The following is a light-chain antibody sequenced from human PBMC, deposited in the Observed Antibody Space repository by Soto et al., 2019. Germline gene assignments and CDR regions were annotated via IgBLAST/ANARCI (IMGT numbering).Light chain of an antibody. Sequence: QSALTQPPSASGSPGQSVTISCTGTSSDVGGYNYVSWYQQHPGKAPKLIIYEVYKRPSGVPDRFSVSKSRNTAALTVSGLQAEDEADYYCSSYVGTNSYVFGTGTKLTVL. V-gene: IGLV2-8*01. CDR1: SSDVGGYNY. CDR3: SSYVGTNSYV. J-gene: IGLJ1*01. CDR2: EVY.